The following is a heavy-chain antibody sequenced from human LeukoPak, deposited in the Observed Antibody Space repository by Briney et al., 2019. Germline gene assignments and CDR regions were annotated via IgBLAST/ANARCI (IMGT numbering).Heavy chain of an antibody. CDR3: AKGYCSSTSCQKFDY. CDR1: GFTFSSYW. D-gene: IGHD2-2*01. J-gene: IGHJ4*02. CDR2: INSDGSST. V-gene: IGHV3-74*01. Sequence: GGSLRLSCAGSGFTFSSYWMHWVRQAPGKGLVWVSRINSDGSSTSYADSVKGRFTISRDNAKNTLYLQMNSLRAEDTAVYYCAKGYCSSTSCQKFDYWGQGTLVTVSS.